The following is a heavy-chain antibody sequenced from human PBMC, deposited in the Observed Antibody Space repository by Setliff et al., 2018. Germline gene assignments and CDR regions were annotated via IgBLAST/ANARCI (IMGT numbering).Heavy chain of an antibody. CDR2: ISGGGINT. Sequence: PGGSLRLSCAASGFTFSASTMNWVRQAPGKGLEWVSGISGGGINTYYTDSVKGRFTISRDNSKDTLYLQMNNLRADDTAVYYCAKDISRTGSYYFDYWGRGALVTVSS. J-gene: IGHJ4*02. CDR3: AKDISRTGSYYFDY. V-gene: IGHV3-23*01. D-gene: IGHD3-3*02. CDR1: GFTFSAST.